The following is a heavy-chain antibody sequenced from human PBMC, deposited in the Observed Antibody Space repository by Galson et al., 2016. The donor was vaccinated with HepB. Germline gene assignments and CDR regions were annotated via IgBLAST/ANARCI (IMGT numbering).Heavy chain of an antibody. D-gene: IGHD3-10*01. V-gene: IGHV3-53*01. J-gene: IGHJ4*02. Sequence: SLRLSCAASGFTVSSNYMSWVRQAPGKGLEWVSVIYSGGSTYYADSVKGRFTISRDNSKNTLYLQMNSLRAEDTAVYYCARDPWWFGSPTHWGQGTLVTVSS. CDR3: ARDPWWFGSPTH. CDR1: GFTVSSNY. CDR2: IYSGGST.